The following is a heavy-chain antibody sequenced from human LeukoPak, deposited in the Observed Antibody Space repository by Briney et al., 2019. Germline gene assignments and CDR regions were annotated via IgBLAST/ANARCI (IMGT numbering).Heavy chain of an antibody. Sequence: ASVKVSCKASGYTFPSYGISWVRQAPGQGLEGMGWISAYNGNTNYAQKLQGRVTMTTDTSTSTAYMELRSLRSDDTAVYYGARELAGYPNWFDPWGQGTLVTVSS. CDR2: ISAYNGNT. J-gene: IGHJ5*02. CDR3: ARELAGYPNWFDP. D-gene: IGHD5-12*01. CDR1: GYTFPSYG. V-gene: IGHV1-18*01.